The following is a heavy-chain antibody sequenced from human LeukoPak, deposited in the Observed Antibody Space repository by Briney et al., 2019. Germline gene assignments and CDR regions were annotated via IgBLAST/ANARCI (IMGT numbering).Heavy chain of an antibody. Sequence: GGSLRLSCAASGFIFSNAWMSWARQSPGKGLEWVSSIRSSSGYIYYADSVKGRFTISRDNAKNSLYLQMNSLRAEDTAVYYCARSTSDDYGDSWGQGTLVTVSS. V-gene: IGHV3-21*01. CDR2: IRSSSGYI. CDR1: GFIFSNAW. D-gene: IGHD4-17*01. CDR3: ARSTSDDYGDS. J-gene: IGHJ5*01.